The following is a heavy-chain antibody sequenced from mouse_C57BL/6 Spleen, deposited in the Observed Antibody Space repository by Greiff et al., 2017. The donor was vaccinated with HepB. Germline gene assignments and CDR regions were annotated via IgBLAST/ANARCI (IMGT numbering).Heavy chain of an antibody. CDR1: GYTFTDYY. V-gene: IGHV1-26*01. Sequence: VQLQQSGPELVKPGASVKISCKASGYTFTDYYMNWVKQSHGKSLEWIGDINPNNGGTSYNQKFKGKATLTVDKSSSTAYMELRSLTSEDSAVYYCARYYGIDYFDYWGQGTTLTVSS. CDR3: ARYYGIDYFDY. CDR2: INPNNGGT. D-gene: IGHD1-1*01. J-gene: IGHJ2*01.